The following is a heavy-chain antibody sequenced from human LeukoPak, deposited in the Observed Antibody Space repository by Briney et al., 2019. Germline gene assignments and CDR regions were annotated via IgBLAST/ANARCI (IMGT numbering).Heavy chain of an antibody. CDR1: GGSINSYY. V-gene: IGHV4-59*01. Sequence: SETLSLTCTVSGGSINSYYWTWIRQPPGKGLEWIGYICYSGSTHYNPSLNSRVTISMDTSKNHFSLKLSSVTAADTAIYYCARTSRHFYGSGSNLTPWPADMDVWGQGTKVTVSS. J-gene: IGHJ6*02. CDR3: ARTSRHFYGSGSNLTPWPADMDV. CDR2: ICYSGST. D-gene: IGHD3-10*01.